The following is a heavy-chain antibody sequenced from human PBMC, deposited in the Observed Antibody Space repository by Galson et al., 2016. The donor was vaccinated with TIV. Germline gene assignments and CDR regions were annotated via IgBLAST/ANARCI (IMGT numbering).Heavy chain of an antibody. J-gene: IGHJ4*02. V-gene: IGHV4-59*01. Sequence: SETLSLTCRVSGGSISSYFWTWIRQPPGKGLEWIGYIYSSGTPSYNPSLKSRVTLSLDTSKSQLSLSLRSVTAADTAVYYCARKGWGTSDEMHFIDYWGRGTLVTVSS. CDR1: GGSISSYF. CDR2: IYSSGTP. D-gene: IGHD6-19*01. CDR3: ARKGWGTSDEMHFIDY.